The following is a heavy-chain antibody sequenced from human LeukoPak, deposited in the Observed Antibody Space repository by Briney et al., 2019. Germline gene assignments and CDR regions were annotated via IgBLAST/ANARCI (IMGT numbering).Heavy chain of an antibody. J-gene: IGHJ4*02. CDR2: ISYDGTNK. CDR3: ARGGGIRGYNYGPSDY. Sequence: GRSLRLSCAASGFTFSSYAMHWVRQAPGKGLEWVAVISYDGTNKYYADSVKGRFTISRDNSKNTLYLQMNSLRAEDTAVYYCARGGGIRGYNYGPSDYWGQGTLVTVSS. CDR1: GFTFSSYA. D-gene: IGHD5-18*01. V-gene: IGHV3-30-3*01.